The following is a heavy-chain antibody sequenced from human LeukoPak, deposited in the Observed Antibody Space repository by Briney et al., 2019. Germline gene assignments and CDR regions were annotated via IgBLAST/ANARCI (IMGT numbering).Heavy chain of an antibody. D-gene: IGHD6-19*01. CDR1: GFPFSSYG. V-gene: IGHV3-33*01. Sequence: GGSLRLSCAASGFPFSSYGMHWVRQAPGKGLEWVARLVYDERSDYADSVKGRFSISRDNSKNTLFLDMGDLRVEDTAVYYCARDPSAAFDFWGQGVLVTVSS. J-gene: IGHJ4*02. CDR3: ARDPSAAFDF. CDR2: LVYDERS.